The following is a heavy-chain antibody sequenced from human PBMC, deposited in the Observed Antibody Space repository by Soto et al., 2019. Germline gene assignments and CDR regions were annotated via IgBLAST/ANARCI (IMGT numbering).Heavy chain of an antibody. D-gene: IGHD6-6*01. Sequence: EVQMVESGGGLVQPGGSLRLSCAASGFTVSSSYMSWVRQAPGKGPEWVSILYSGGAAYYADSVQGRFTISRDNSKNTLYLQMNSLRAEDTDVYYCARDAPYTSSHFWGQGTPVTVSS. J-gene: IGHJ4*02. CDR2: LYSGGAA. V-gene: IGHV3-66*01. CDR3: ARDAPYTSSHF. CDR1: GFTVSSSY.